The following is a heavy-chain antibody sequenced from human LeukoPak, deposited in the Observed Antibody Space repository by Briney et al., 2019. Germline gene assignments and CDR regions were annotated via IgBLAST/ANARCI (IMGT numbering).Heavy chain of an antibody. V-gene: IGHV1-69*05. CDR1: GGTFSSYA. CDR3: AREGGYGSGRGNWFDP. D-gene: IGHD3-10*01. J-gene: IGHJ5*02. Sequence: ASVKVSCKASGGTFSSYAISWVRQAPGQGLEWMGGIIPIFGTANYAQKVQGRVTITTDESTTTAYMELSSLRSDDTAVYYCAREGGYGSGRGNWFDPWGQGTLVTVSS. CDR2: IIPIFGTA.